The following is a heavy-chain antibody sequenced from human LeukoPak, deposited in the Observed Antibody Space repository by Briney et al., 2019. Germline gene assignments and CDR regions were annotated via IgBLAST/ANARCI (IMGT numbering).Heavy chain of an antibody. D-gene: IGHD6-19*01. CDR1: GFTFSSYA. Sequence: PGGSLRLSCAASGFTFSSYAMSWVRQTPGKGLEWVSGISGNGGNTYYADSVKGRFTIYRDNSKNTLFLQMNSLSVEDTAVYYCAKMPVSYSSGWSNFDYWGQGTLVTVSS. CDR2: ISGNGGNT. V-gene: IGHV3-23*01. J-gene: IGHJ4*02. CDR3: AKMPVSYSSGWSNFDY.